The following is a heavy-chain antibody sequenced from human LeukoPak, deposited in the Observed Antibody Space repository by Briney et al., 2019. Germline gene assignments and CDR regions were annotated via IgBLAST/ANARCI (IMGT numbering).Heavy chain of an antibody. V-gene: IGHV3-23*01. CDR2: INGIGGST. J-gene: IGHJ4*02. D-gene: IGHD5-18*01. CDR3: AKGWDVDTAIDY. Sequence: GGSLRLSCAASGYTFSSYAMSWVRQAPGKGLEWVSAINGIGGSTYYADSVKGRFIISRDNSKNTVYLQMNSPRGEDTAVYYCAKGWDVDTAIDYWGQGTLVTVSS. CDR1: GYTFSSYA.